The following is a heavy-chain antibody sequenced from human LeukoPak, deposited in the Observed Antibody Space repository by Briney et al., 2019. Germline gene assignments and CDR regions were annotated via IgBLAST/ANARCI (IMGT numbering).Heavy chain of an antibody. CDR2: IRGGGGST. CDR3: EKDSPSPGLRNWFDP. CDR1: GFTFSSYG. V-gene: IGHV3-23*01. D-gene: IGHD4-17*01. Sequence: PGGSLRLSCAASGFTFSSYGMSWVRQAPGKGLEWVSAIRGGGGSTYYADSVKGRFNISRDNSKNTLYLQINSLRAEDTAVYYCEKDSPSPGLRNWFDPWGQGTLATVSS. J-gene: IGHJ5*02.